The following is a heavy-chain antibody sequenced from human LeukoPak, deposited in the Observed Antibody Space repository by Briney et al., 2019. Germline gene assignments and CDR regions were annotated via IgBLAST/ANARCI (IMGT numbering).Heavy chain of an antibody. J-gene: IGHJ4*02. D-gene: IGHD3-22*01. CDR3: ARSDWYYYDSSGYYYFDY. V-gene: IGHV2-70*01. Sequence: PGPTLVNPTQTLTLTCTFSGFSLSTSGMCVSWIRQPPGKALEWLALIDWDDDKYYSTSLKTRLTISKDTSKNQVVLPMTNMDPVDTATYYCARSDWYYYDSSGYYYFDYWGQGTLVTVSS. CDR2: IDWDDDK. CDR1: GFSLSTSGMC.